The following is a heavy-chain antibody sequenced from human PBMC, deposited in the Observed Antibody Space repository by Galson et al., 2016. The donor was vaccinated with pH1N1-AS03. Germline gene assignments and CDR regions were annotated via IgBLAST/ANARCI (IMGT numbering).Heavy chain of an antibody. CDR1: GDSISSTPYY. J-gene: IGHJ4*02. D-gene: IGHD1-26*01. CDR2: IYFRGAT. V-gene: IGHV4-39*07. Sequence: SGDSISSTPYYWGWIRQPPGKGLEWIGTIYFRGATYYSPSLKSRVTISIDSSKNLFSLSLSSVTAADTAVYYCARHVGGSYPNNLDSWGQGTLVIVSS. CDR3: ARHVGGSYPNNLDS.